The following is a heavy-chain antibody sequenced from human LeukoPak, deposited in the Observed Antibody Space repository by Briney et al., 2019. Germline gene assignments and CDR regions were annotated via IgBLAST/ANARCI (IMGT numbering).Heavy chain of an antibody. J-gene: IGHJ4*02. Sequence: PGGSLRLSCAASGFTFTNYAMSWVRQAPGKGLEWVSAISGGGSRTYYADSVKGRFRISRDNSRNTLHLLMNSLRPEDTAVYYCARYDGEATNLYLDYWGQGTLVTVSS. V-gene: IGHV3-23*01. D-gene: IGHD5-12*01. CDR3: ARYDGEATNLYLDY. CDR1: GFTFTNYA. CDR2: ISGGGSRT.